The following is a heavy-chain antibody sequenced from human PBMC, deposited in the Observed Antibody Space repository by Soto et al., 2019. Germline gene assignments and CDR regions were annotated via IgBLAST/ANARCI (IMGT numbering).Heavy chain of an antibody. CDR2: IYNSGST. V-gene: IGHV4-59*12. Sequence: SETLSLTCTVSGGSISSYYWSWVRQPPGRGLEWIGFIYNSGSTNYNPSLKSRVTISVDRSKNQFSLKLSSVTAADTAVYYCASSMVRGVISTNYYYYGMDVWGQGTTVT. CDR3: ASSMVRGVISTNYYYYGMDV. CDR1: GGSISSYY. D-gene: IGHD3-10*01. J-gene: IGHJ6*02.